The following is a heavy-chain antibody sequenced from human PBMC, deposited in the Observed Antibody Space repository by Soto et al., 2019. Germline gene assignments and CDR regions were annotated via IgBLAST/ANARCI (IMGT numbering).Heavy chain of an antibody. Sequence: ASVKVSCKASGYTFTSYAMHWVRQAPGQRLEWMGWINPGNGNTKYSQKFQGRVTITRDTSASTAYMELSSLRSEDTVVYYCAREGPGYYGSGNYRFDYRGQGTLVTVSS. CDR1: GYTFTSYA. CDR3: AREGPGYYGSGNYRFDY. D-gene: IGHD3-10*01. CDR2: INPGNGNT. V-gene: IGHV1-3*01. J-gene: IGHJ4*02.